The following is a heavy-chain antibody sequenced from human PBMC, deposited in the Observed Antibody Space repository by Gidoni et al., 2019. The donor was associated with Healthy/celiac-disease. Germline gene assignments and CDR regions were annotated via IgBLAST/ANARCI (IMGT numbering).Heavy chain of an antibody. CDR3: ARGSSRSPGTTVYYYYGMDV. V-gene: IGHV4-34*01. CDR1: GGSFSGSY. CDR2: INHSGST. J-gene: IGHJ6*02. D-gene: IGHD1-1*01. Sequence: QVQLQQWGAGLLKPSETLSLTCAVYGGSFSGSYWSWIRQPPGKGLEWIGEINHSGSTNYNPSPKSRVTISVDTSKNQFSLKLSSVTAADTAVYYCARGSSRSPGTTVYYYYGMDVWGQGTTVTVSS.